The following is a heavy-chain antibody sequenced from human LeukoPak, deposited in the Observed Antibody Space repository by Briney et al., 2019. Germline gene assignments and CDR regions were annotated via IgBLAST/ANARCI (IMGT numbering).Heavy chain of an antibody. V-gene: IGHV3-23*01. D-gene: IGHD3-22*01. CDR1: VFAFSNYE. CDR3: AKSSYYDSSGFYRENYFDY. J-gene: IGHJ4*02. CDR2: ITGSGGST. Sequence: PGGSLRLSCTASVFAFSNYEMTWVRQAPGKGLEWVSTITGSGGSTYYAASVKGRFTISRDNSKNTLYLQMNSLRAEDTAVYYCAKSSYYDSSGFYRENYFDYWGQGTLVTVSS.